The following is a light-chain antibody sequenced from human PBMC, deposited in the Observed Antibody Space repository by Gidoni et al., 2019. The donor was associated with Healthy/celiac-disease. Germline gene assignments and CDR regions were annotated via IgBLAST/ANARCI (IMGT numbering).Light chain of an antibody. CDR2: GAS. J-gene: IGKJ5*01. Sequence: IVLTPSLATLSVSPGERATLSCRASQSVSSNFAWYQQKPGQDPRLLIYGASTRATGIPARCSGSGSGTEFTLTISSLQSEDDAVYYCQQYNNWPSITFGQGTRLEIK. V-gene: IGKV3-15*01. CDR3: QQYNNWPSIT. CDR1: QSVSSN.